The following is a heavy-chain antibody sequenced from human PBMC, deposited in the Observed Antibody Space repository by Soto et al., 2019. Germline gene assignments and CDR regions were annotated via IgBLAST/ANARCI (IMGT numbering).Heavy chain of an antibody. J-gene: IGHJ4*02. V-gene: IGHV4-61*01. CDR2: IYYTGTT. CDR1: GGSVSSSFFY. D-gene: IGHD6-13*01. CDR3: ARLTTSSGWSRFDS. Sequence: SETLSLTCTVSGGSVSSSFFYWSWVRQPPGQRLDWIGYIYYTGTTNYTPSLASRVAMSVATSKKQFTLNLRSLTAADTARYYCARLTTSSGWSRFDSWGQGMLVTVSS.